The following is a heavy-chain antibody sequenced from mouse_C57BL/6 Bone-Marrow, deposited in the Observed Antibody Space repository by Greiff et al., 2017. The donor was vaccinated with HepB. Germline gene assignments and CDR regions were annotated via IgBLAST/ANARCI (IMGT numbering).Heavy chain of an antibody. J-gene: IGHJ2*01. CDR2: ISYSGST. D-gene: IGHD1-1*01. CDR3: ARSYGSPYYFDY. Sequence: DVMLVESGPGLAKPSQTLSLTCSVTGYSITSDYWNWIRKFPGNKLEYMGYISYSGSTYYTPSLKSRISITRDTSKNQYYLQLNSVTTEDTATYYCARSYGSPYYFDYWGQGTTLTVSS. V-gene: IGHV3-8*01. CDR1: GYSITSDY.